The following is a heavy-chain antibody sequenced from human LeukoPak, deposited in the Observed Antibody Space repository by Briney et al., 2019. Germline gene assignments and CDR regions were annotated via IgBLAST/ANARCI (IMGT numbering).Heavy chain of an antibody. CDR3: AKGVLEAARLFDY. D-gene: IGHD6-6*01. J-gene: IGHJ4*02. CDR1: GYTFSNYA. V-gene: IGHV3-23*01. CDR2: ISGSGNWT. Sequence: GGSLRLSCAASGYTFSNYAMSWVRQAPGKGLEWVSDISGSGNWTYYADSVKGRFTISRDNSKNTLYLQMNSLRAEDTAVYYCAKGVLEAARLFDYWGQGTLVTVSS.